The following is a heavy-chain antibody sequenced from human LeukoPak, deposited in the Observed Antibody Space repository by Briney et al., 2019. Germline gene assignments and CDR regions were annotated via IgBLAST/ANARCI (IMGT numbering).Heavy chain of an antibody. CDR2: ISAYNGNT. D-gene: IGHD3-10*01. V-gene: IGHV1-18*01. CDR1: GYTFTSYG. CDR3: ATAVWFAWNVNGWFDP. J-gene: IGHJ5*02. Sequence: ASVKVSCKASGYTFTSYGISWVRQAPGQGLEWMGWISAYNGNTNYAQKLQGRVTITADTSTDTAYMELSSLRSEDTAVYYCATAVWFAWNVNGWFDPWGQGTLVTVSS.